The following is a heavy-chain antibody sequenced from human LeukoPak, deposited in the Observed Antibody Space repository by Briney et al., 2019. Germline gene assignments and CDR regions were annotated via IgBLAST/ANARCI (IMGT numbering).Heavy chain of an antibody. Sequence: PSQTLSLTCTVSGGSISSGGYYWSWIRQHPGKGLEWIGYIYYSGSTYYNPSLKSRVTISVDTYKNQFSLKLSSVTAADTAVYYCARDRPPTIFGVAEGYGMDVWGQGTTVTVYS. CDR3: ARDRPPTIFGVAEGYGMDV. CDR1: GGSISSGGYY. D-gene: IGHD3-3*01. V-gene: IGHV4-31*03. CDR2: IYYSGST. J-gene: IGHJ6*02.